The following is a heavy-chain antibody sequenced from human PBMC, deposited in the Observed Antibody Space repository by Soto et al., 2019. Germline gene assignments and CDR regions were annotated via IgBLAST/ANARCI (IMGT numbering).Heavy chain of an antibody. D-gene: IGHD3-22*01. CDR1: GFTFSSYA. CDR2: ISYDGSNK. J-gene: IGHJ1*01. V-gene: IGHV3-30-3*01. Sequence: GGSLRLSCAASGFTFSSYAMHWVRQAPGKGLEWVAVISYDGSNKYYADSVKGRFTISRDNSKNTLYLQMNSLRAEDTAVYYCARVGGYNYFQHWGQGTLVTVSS. CDR3: ARVGGYNYFQH.